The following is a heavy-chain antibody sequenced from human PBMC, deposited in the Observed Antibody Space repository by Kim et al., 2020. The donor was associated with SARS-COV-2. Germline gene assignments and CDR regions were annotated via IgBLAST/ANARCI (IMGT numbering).Heavy chain of an antibody. CDR1: GFSFSDYA. Sequence: GGSLRLSCAASGFSFSDYAMNWVRQAPGKGPEWVSIISSNSGSTLHADSVKGRLTISRDNSRNILYMQMNSLRAEDSALYYCAKGRGAQCDGVCSSRVLDSWGQGTLVTVSS. V-gene: IGHV3-23*01. J-gene: IGHJ4*02. CDR3: AKGRGAQCDGVCSSRVLDS. CDR2: ISSNSGST. D-gene: IGHD4-17*01.